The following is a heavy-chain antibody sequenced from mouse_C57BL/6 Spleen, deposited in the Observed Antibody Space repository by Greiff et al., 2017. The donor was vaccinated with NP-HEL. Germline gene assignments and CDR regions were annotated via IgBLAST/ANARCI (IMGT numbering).Heavy chain of an antibody. V-gene: IGHV1-50*01. J-gene: IGHJ2*01. CDR3: ARKTAQATDY. Sequence: VKQSCKASGYTFTSYWMQWVKQRPGQGLEWIGGIDPYDSYTNYNQKFKGKATLTVDTSYSTAYMQHSSRTSEDSAVYYCARKTAQATDYWGQGTTLTVSS. CDR2: IDPYDSYT. CDR1: GYTFTSYW. D-gene: IGHD3-2*02.